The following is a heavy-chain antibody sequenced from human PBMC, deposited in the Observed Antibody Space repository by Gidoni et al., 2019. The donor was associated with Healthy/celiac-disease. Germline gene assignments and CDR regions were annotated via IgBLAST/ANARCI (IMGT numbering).Heavy chain of an antibody. CDR1: GGSISSGDYY. D-gene: IGHD3-10*01. Sequence: QVQLQESGPGLVKPSQTLSLTCTVSGGSISSGDYYWSWIRQPPGKGLEWIGYIYYSGSTYYNPSLKSRVTISVDTSKNQFSLKLSSVTAADTAVYYCARWEEWGSMGRYYFDYWGQGTLVTVSS. CDR3: ARWEEWGSMGRYYFDY. J-gene: IGHJ4*02. V-gene: IGHV4-30-4*01. CDR2: IYYSGST.